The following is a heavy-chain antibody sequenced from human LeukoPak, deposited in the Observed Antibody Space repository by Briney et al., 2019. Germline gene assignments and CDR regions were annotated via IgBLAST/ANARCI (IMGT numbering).Heavy chain of an antibody. CDR1: GFTFSSYW. CDR3: ARAPSWFGEFAGDY. J-gene: IGHJ4*02. CDR2: IKQDGSEK. Sequence: PGGSLRLSCAASGFTFSSYWMSWVRQAPGKGLEWVANIKQDGSEKYYVDSVKGRFTISRDNAKNSLYLQMNSLRAEDTAVYYCARAPSWFGEFAGDYWGQGTLVTVSS. V-gene: IGHV3-7*03. D-gene: IGHD3-10*01.